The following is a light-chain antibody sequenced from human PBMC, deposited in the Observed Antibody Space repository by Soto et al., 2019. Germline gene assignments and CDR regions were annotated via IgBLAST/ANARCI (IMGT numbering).Light chain of an antibody. Sequence: IQMTQSPSSLSASVGDRVTITCQASQSISSYLNWYQQKPGKAPKLLIYAASSLQSGVPSRFSGSGSGTDFTLTISSLQPEDFATYYCQQSYSTPWTFGQCTKGDSK. J-gene: IGKJ1*01. CDR3: QQSYSTPWT. CDR1: QSISSY. CDR2: AAS. V-gene: IGKV1-39*01.